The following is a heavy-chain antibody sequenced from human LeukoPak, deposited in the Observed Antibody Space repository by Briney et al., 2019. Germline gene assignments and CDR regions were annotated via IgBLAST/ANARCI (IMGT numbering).Heavy chain of an antibody. Sequence: GGTLRLSCAASGFTFSSYGMSWVRQAPGKGLEWVSAISGSGGSTYYADSVRGRFTISRDNSKSTLSLQMNSLRAEDTAIYYCATYRQVLLPFESWGQGTLVTVSS. V-gene: IGHV3-23*01. CDR1: GFTFSSYG. D-gene: IGHD2-8*02. CDR3: ATYRQVLLPFES. J-gene: IGHJ4*02. CDR2: ISGSGGST.